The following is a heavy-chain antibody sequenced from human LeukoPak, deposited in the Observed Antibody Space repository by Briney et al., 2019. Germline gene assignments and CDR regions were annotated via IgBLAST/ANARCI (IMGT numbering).Heavy chain of an antibody. V-gene: IGHV1-24*01. CDR3: ARGSVLDPGGDYYDSSGYYCTFDY. CDR1: GYTLTELS. D-gene: IGHD3-22*01. Sequence: ASVKVSCKVSGYTLTELSMHWVRQAPGKGLEWMGGFDPEDGETIYAQRFQGRVTMTEDTSTDTAYMELSSLRSEDTAVYYCARGSVLDPGGDYYDSSGYYCTFDYWGQGTLVTVSS. J-gene: IGHJ4*02. CDR2: FDPEDGET.